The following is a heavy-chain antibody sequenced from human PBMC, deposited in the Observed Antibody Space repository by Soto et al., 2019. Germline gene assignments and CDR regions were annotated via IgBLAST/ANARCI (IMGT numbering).Heavy chain of an antibody. J-gene: IGHJ4*02. CDR3: ARAFCSGGSCHNFDY. D-gene: IGHD2-15*01. CDR1: GGSVSSGDYY. Sequence: PSETLSLTCIVSGGSVSSGDYYWSWIRQPPGKGLEWIGYIYYSGSTHYNPSLKSRITISADTSKNQFSLKLSSVTAADAAVYYCARAFCSGGSCHNFDYWGQGTLGTAPQ. V-gene: IGHV4-30-4*01. CDR2: IYYSGST.